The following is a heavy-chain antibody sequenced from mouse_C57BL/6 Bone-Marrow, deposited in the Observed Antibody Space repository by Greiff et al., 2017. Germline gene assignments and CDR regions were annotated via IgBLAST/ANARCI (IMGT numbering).Heavy chain of an antibody. J-gene: IGHJ3*01. Sequence: QVQLQQSGPGLVAPSQSLSITCTVSGFSLTSYGVDWVRQSPGKGLEWLGVIWGVGSTNYNSALKSRLSISKDNSKSQVFLKMNSLQTDDTAMYYCARSYGNYVGFAYWGQGTLVTVSA. CDR3: ARSYGNYVGFAY. CDR2: IWGVGST. CDR1: GFSLTSYG. V-gene: IGHV2-6*01. D-gene: IGHD2-1*01.